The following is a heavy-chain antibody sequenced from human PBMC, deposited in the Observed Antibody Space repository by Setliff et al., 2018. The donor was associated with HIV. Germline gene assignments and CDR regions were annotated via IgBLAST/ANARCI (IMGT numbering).Heavy chain of an antibody. V-gene: IGHV4-34*01. J-gene: IGHJ4*02. D-gene: IGHD1-26*01. Sequence: SETLSLTCAVYGGSLSGSYWSWVRQPPGKGLEWIGEINNIGSTTYSPSLKRRVTISVDKSKNQCSLKLSSVTAADTAVYYCASRRAAMWRGLFVGFENWGQGTLVTVSS. CDR3: ASRRAAMWRGLFVGFEN. CDR2: INNIGST. CDR1: GGSLSGSY.